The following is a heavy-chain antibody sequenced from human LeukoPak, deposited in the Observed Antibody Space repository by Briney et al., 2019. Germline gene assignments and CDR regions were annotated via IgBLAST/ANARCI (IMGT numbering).Heavy chain of an antibody. J-gene: IGHJ4*02. V-gene: IGHV3-7*01. Sequence: PGGSLRLSCAASGFTFSIYWMTWVRQAPGKGPEWVANIKQDGSEKYYVDSVKGRFTISRDNAKNSLFLQMNSRRAEDTAVYYCATDRSVGATYRFDHWGQGTLVTVSS. CDR1: GFTFSIYW. D-gene: IGHD1-26*01. CDR2: IKQDGSEK. CDR3: ATDRSVGATYRFDH.